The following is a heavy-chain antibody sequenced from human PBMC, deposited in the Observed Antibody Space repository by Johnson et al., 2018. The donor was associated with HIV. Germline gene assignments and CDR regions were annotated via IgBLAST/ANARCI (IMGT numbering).Heavy chain of an antibody. CDR3: ARAQLLADDAFNN. D-gene: IGHD6-6*01. Sequence: VQLVESGGALVQPGGSLRLSCEVSGFTISTFWMHWVRQVPGKGRMWVSRISGDGSSSGYADSVTGRFTISRDNAKNTLYLQLNSLRVEDTAIYYCARAQLLADDAFNNWGQGTMVTVSS. V-gene: IGHV3-74*02. J-gene: IGHJ3*02. CDR1: GFTISTFW. CDR2: ISGDGSSS.